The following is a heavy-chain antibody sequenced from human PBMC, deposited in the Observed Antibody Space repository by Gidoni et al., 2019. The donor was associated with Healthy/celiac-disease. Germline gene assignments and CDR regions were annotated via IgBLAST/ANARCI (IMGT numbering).Heavy chain of an antibody. J-gene: IGHJ4*02. Sequence: SISSSSYYWGWIRQPPGKGLEWIGSIYYSGSTYYNPSLKSRVTISVDTSKHQFSLKLRSVTAADTAVYYRARREVITTVPFDYWGQGTLVTVSS. V-gene: IGHV4-39*01. CDR2: IYYSGST. CDR1: SISSSSYY. CDR3: ARREVITTVPFDY. D-gene: IGHD3-9*01.